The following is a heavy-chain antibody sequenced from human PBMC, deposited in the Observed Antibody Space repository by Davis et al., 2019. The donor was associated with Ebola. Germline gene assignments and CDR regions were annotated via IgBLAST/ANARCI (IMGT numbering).Heavy chain of an antibody. Sequence: AASVKVSCKASGYTFTSYGITWVRQAPGQGLEWMGRINPHNGNTNYAQNVQGRVTMTTDTSTSTAYMELRSLRSDDTAVYYCARDIAVAASDYWGQGTLVTVSS. J-gene: IGHJ4*02. CDR1: GYTFTSYG. CDR3: ARDIAVAASDY. CDR2: INPHNGNT. D-gene: IGHD6-19*01. V-gene: IGHV1-18*04.